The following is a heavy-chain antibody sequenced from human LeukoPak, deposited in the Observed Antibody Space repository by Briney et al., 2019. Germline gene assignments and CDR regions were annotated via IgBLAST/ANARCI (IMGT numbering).Heavy chain of an antibody. J-gene: IGHJ4*02. CDR1: GGSISSYY. D-gene: IGHD6-19*01. Sequence: KPSETLSLTCTVSGGSISSYYWSWIRQRPGKGLEWIGYIYYSGSTNYNPSLKSRVTISVDTSKNQFSLKLSSVTAADTAVYYCARHRGIAVAGYIIDYWGQGTLVTVSS. CDR3: ARHRGIAVAGYIIDY. V-gene: IGHV4-59*08. CDR2: IYYSGST.